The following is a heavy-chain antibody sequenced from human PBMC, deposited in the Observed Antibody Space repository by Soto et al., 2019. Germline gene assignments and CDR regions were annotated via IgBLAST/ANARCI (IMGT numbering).Heavy chain of an antibody. CDR3: AREVRGQLVLGYYYYYMDV. J-gene: IGHJ6*03. CDR2: INHSGST. Sequence: SETLSLTCAVYGGSFSGYYWSWIRQPPGKGLEWIGEINHSGSTNYNPSLKSRVTISVDTSKNQFSLKLSSVTAADTAVYYCAREVRGQLVLGYYYYYMDVWGKGTTVTVSS. CDR1: GGSFSGYY. V-gene: IGHV4-34*01. D-gene: IGHD6-6*01.